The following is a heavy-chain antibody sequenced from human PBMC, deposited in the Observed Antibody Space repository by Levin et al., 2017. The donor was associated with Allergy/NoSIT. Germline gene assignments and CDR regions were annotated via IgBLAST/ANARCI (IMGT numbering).Heavy chain of an antibody. CDR2: IGTAGDT. V-gene: IGHV3-13*01. Sequence: GGSLRLSCAASGFTFSSYDMHWVRQATGKGLEWVSAIGTAGDTYYPGSVKGRFTISRENAKNSLYLQMNSLRAGDTAVYYCARDGYSYGYTIGGMDVWGQGTTVTVSS. D-gene: IGHD5-18*01. J-gene: IGHJ6*02. CDR3: ARDGYSYGYTIGGMDV. CDR1: GFTFSSYD.